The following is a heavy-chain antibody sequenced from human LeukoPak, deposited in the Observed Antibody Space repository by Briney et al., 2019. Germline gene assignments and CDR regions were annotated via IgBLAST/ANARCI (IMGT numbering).Heavy chain of an antibody. J-gene: IGHJ4*02. Sequence: AGGSLRLSCAASGFTFSNYAMNWVRQAPGRGLEWVSAISESGGRTYYADSVKGRFTISRDNSKNTLYLQIDSLRAEDTAVYWCAKRGYNYGYGFDYWGTGILVTVSS. V-gene: IGHV3-23*01. CDR1: GFTFSNYA. CDR2: ISESGGRT. D-gene: IGHD5-18*01. CDR3: AKRGYNYGYGFDY.